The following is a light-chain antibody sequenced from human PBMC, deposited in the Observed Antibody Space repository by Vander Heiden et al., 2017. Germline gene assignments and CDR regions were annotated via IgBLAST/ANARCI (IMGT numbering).Light chain of an antibody. V-gene: IGKV2-30*01. CDR3: MQGTNTYT. CDR1: HSLVYSDRTTY. Sequence: DVVLTQSPPPLPVTLGQPASISCRSSHSLVYSDRTTYLNWFLQRPGQSPRRLIYKVSNRDAGVPDRFSGSGSGTDFTLKISKVEAEDVGIYFCMQGTNTYTFGQGTKLEIK. CDR2: KVS. J-gene: IGKJ2*01.